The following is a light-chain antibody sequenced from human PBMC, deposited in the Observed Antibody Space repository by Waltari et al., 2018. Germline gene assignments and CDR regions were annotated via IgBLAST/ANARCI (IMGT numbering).Light chain of an antibody. CDR1: QGISNS. Sequence: DIQMTQSPSSLSASVRDRVTITCRASQGISNSLAWYQQTPGKAPKLLLYAASRLESGVPSRFSGRGSGTDYTLTISSLQPEDFATYYCQQYYSTPFTFGGGTKVEIK. CDR2: AAS. CDR3: QQYYSTPFT. V-gene: IGKV1-NL1*01. J-gene: IGKJ4*01.